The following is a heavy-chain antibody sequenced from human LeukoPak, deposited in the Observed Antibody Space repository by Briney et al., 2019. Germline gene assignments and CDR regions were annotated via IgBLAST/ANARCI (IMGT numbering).Heavy chain of an antibody. V-gene: IGHV3-20*04. D-gene: IGHD3-10*01. CDR3: ARDKEGSASYFMAGFDY. J-gene: IGHJ4*02. Sequence: GGSLTLSCAVSGFTFDDYGMSWVRHAPGEGLGWVCGINWYCGSTVYADSVKGRFTIFRDNAKNSLYLQMNSVRAADKSWYCCARDKEGSASYFMAGFDYWGQGTLVTVSS. CDR2: INWYCGST. CDR1: GFTFDDYG.